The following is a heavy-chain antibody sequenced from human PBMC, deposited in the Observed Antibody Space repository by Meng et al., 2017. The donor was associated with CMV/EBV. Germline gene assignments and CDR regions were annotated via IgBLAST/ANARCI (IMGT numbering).Heavy chain of an antibody. Sequence: ASVKVSCKASGYTFTSYGISWVRQAPGQGLEWMGWISAYNGNTNYAQKLQGRVTMTTDTSTSTAYMELRSLRSDDTAVYYCARYCSSTSCPVQAFDIWGQGTMVTVSS. CDR1: GYTFTSYG. V-gene: IGHV1-18*01. D-gene: IGHD2-2*01. CDR2: ISAYNGNT. J-gene: IGHJ3*02. CDR3: ARYCSSTSCPVQAFDI.